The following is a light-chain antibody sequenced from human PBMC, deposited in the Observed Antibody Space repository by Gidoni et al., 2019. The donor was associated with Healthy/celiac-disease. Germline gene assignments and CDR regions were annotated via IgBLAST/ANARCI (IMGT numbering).Light chain of an antibody. V-gene: IGLV1-40*01. J-gene: IGLJ3*02. Sequence: SVLPQPPSVSPAPRHRATISYTGSSSNIGAGYDVHWYQQLPGTAPKLLIYGNSNRPSGVPDRFSGSKSGTSASLAITGLQAEDEADYYCQSYDSSLSGSGVFGGGTKLTVL. CDR3: QSYDSSLSGSGV. CDR1: SSNIGAGYD. CDR2: GNS.